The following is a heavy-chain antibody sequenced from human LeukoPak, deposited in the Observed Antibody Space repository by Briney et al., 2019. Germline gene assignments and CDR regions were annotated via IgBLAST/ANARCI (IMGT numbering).Heavy chain of an antibody. CDR3: ARGRRYDILTGYYNS. CDR2: INHSRST. CDR1: GGSFSGYY. Sequence: SETLSLTCAVYGGSFSGYYWSWIRQPPGKGLEWIGEINHSRSTNYNPSLKSRVTISVDTSKNQFSLKLSSVTAADTAVYYCARGRRYDILTGYYNSWGQGTLVTVSS. D-gene: IGHD3-9*01. V-gene: IGHV4-34*01. J-gene: IGHJ4*02.